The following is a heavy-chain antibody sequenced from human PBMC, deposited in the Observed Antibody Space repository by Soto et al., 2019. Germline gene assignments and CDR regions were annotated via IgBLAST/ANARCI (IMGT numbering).Heavy chain of an antibody. CDR3: ARHHYASSGYYFCDY. J-gene: IGHJ4*02. CDR2: IYPGDSDT. V-gene: IGHV5-51*01. D-gene: IGHD3-22*01. CDR1: GYRFPIYW. Sequence: PGESLKLSCNGSGYRFPIYWIGWVRQVPGKGLEWMGIIYPGDSDTRYSPSFQGQVTISADKSISTAYLQWSSLKASDTAMYSCARHHYASSGYYFCDYWVQGTLVTVSS.